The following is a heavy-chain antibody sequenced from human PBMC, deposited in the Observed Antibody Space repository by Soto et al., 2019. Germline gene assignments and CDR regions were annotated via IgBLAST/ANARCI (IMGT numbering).Heavy chain of an antibody. V-gene: IGHV3-30-3*01. J-gene: IGHJ4*02. D-gene: IGHD6-13*01. CDR3: ARDKESSYSSSWYSSVATYFDY. Sequence: QVQLVESGGGVVQPGRSLRLSCAASGFTFSSYAMHWVRQAPGKGLEWVAVISYDGSNKYYADSVKGRFTISRDNSKNTLYLEMNSLRAEDTAVYYCARDKESSYSSSWYSSVATYFDYWGQGTLVTVSS. CDR2: ISYDGSNK. CDR1: GFTFSSYA.